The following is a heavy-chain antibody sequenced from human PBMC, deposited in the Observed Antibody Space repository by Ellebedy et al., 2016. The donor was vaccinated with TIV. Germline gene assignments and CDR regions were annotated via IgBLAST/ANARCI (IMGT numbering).Heavy chain of an antibody. CDR1: GFTFSSYS. Sequence: GESLKISXAASGFTFSSYSMNWVRQAPGKGLEWVSGISWNSGSIGYADSVKGRFTISRDNSKNTLYLQMNSLRAEDTAVYYCARETGEGMDVWGQGTTVTVSS. CDR3: ARETGEGMDV. J-gene: IGHJ6*02. D-gene: IGHD7-27*01. CDR2: ISWNSGSI. V-gene: IGHV3-48*01.